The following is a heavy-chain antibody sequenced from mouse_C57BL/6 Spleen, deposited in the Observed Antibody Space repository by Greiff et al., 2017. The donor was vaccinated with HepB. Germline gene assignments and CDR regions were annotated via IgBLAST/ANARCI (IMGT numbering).Heavy chain of an antibody. D-gene: IGHD2-5*01. Sequence: QVQLQQPGAELVKPGASVKMSCKASGYTFTSYWINWVKQRPGQGLEWIGDIYPGSGSTNYNEKFKGKATLTVDTSSSTAYMQLSSLTSEDSAVYYCARHHDSNYYWFAYWGQGTLVTVSA. CDR1: GYTFTSYW. CDR2: IYPGSGST. CDR3: ARHHDSNYYWFAY. V-gene: IGHV1-55*01. J-gene: IGHJ3*01.